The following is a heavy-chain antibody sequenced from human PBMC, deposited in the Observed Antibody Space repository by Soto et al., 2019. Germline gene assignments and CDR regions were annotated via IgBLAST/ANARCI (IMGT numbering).Heavy chain of an antibody. CDR2: IIPILGIA. J-gene: IGHJ4*02. CDR3: ARDPGSDGSGVSDY. V-gene: IGHV1-69*04. CDR1: GGTFSSYT. D-gene: IGHD3-10*01. Sequence: ASVKVSCKASGGTFSSYTISWVRQAPGQGLEWMGRIIPILGIANYAQKFQGRVTITADKSTSTAYMELSSLRSEDTAVYYCARDPGSDGSGVSDYWGQGTWSPSPQ.